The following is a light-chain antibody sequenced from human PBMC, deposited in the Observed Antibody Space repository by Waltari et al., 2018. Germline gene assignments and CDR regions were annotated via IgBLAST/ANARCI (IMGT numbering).Light chain of an antibody. CDR1: QSISSN. CDR3: QHRIDWPHT. Sequence: EIVMTQSPATLSVSPGERATLSCRASQSISSNLAWYQQQPGQAPRLLIYGASTRATGIPARFSGSGSGTEFTLTISSLEPEDFAVYYCQHRIDWPHTFGQGTKLEIK. V-gene: IGKV3-15*01. J-gene: IGKJ2*01. CDR2: GAS.